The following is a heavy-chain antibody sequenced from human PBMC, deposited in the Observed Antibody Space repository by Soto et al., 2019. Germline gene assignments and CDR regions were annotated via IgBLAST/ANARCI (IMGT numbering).Heavy chain of an antibody. CDR1: GFYFNMYC. CDR2: ISRSGDST. CDR3: VKPPGYYCDSTTYYYV. V-gene: IGHV3-64D*06. D-gene: IGHD3-22*01. J-gene: IGHJ4*02. Sequence: GGSLRLSCSASGFYFNMYCVHWVRQTPGKGLQYVSAISRSGDSTYYADSVKGRCIISRNNYKNRLYLQMNSIRFQDTAVYCCVKPPGYYCDSTTYYYVWGRGTLVTVSS.